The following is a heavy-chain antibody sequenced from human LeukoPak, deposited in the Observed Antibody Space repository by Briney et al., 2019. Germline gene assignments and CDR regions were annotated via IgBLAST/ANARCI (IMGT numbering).Heavy chain of an antibody. J-gene: IGHJ4*02. CDR2: IYPGDSDT. V-gene: IGHV5-51*01. CDR3: ARQTYSGSYYPVFSFDY. Sequence: GESPKISCKGSGYSFTSYWIGWVRQMPGKGLEWMGIIYPGDSDTRYSPSFQGQVTISADKSISTAYLQWSSLKASDTAMYYCARQTYSGSYYPVFSFDYWDQGTLVTVSS. CDR1: GYSFTSYW. D-gene: IGHD1-26*01.